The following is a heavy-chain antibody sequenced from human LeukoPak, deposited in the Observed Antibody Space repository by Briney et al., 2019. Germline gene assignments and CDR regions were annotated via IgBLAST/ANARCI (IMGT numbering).Heavy chain of an antibody. V-gene: IGHV3-53*01. Sequence: GGSLRLSCVVSGFTVSNNYMSWVRQAPRKGLEWVSLIYSGGSTYYADSVKGRFTISRDNSKNTLYLQMNSLRAEDTAVYYCAAIWTHYYGMDVWGQGTTVTVSS. J-gene: IGHJ6*02. CDR1: GFTVSNNY. CDR3: AAIWTHYYGMDV. D-gene: IGHD3/OR15-3a*01. CDR2: IYSGGST.